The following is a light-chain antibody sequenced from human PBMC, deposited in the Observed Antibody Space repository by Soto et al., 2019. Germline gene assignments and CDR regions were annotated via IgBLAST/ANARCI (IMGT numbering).Light chain of an antibody. CDR1: QSISSW. Sequence: GDRVTITFRASQSISSWLAWYQQKPGKAPKFLIYDASNLESGVPSRFSGSGSGTEFTLTISSLQPEDFATYYCQQSYSTPWKFGQGTKVDTK. CDR3: QQSYSTPWK. J-gene: IGKJ1*01. CDR2: DAS. V-gene: IGKV1-5*01.